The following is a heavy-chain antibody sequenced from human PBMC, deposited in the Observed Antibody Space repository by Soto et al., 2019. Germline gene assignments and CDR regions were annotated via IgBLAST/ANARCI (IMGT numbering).Heavy chain of an antibody. CDR3: ASHAGYSSSFDY. CDR1: GGSISSSSYY. D-gene: IGHD6-6*01. Sequence: QLQLQESGPGLVKPSETLSLTCTVSGGSISSSSYYWGWIRQPPGKGLEWIGSIYYGGSTYYNPSLKSRVTISVDTSKNQFSLKLSSVTAADTAVYYCASHAGYSSSFDYWGQGTLVTVSS. V-gene: IGHV4-39*01. J-gene: IGHJ4*02. CDR2: IYYGGST.